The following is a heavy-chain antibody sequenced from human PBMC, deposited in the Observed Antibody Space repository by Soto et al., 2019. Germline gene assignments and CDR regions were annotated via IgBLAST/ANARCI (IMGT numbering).Heavy chain of an antibody. J-gene: IGHJ5*01. CDR2: IYYSGST. Sequence: PSETLSLTCTVSGGSISSYYWSWIRQPPGKGLEWIGYIYYSGSTNYNPSLKSRVTISVDTSKNQFSLKLSSVTAADTAVYYCARWLQLLSWFDSWGQGTLVIVSS. CDR3: ARWLQLLSWFDS. CDR1: GGSISSYY. V-gene: IGHV4-59*01. D-gene: IGHD5-12*01.